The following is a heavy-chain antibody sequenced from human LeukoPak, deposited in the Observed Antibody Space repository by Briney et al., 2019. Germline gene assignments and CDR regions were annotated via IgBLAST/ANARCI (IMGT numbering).Heavy chain of an antibody. CDR3: ARHGSEGFDWLSPPPYYYMDV. Sequence: GESLKISCKGFGYRFTSYWIGWVRQMPGKGLEWMGIISPGDSDTRYSPSFQGQVTISADKSISTAYLQWTSLKASDTAMYYCARHGSEGFDWLSPPPYYYMDVWGKGTTVTISS. V-gene: IGHV5-51*01. CDR1: GYRFTSYW. D-gene: IGHD3-9*01. J-gene: IGHJ6*03. CDR2: ISPGDSDT.